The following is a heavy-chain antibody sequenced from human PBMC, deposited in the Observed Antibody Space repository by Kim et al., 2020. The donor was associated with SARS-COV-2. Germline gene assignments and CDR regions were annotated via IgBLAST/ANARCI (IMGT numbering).Heavy chain of an antibody. CDR3: ARKKWFGELFPYWYFDL. CDR1: GGSISSSSYY. CDR2: IYYSGST. D-gene: IGHD3-10*01. V-gene: IGHV4-39*01. Sequence: SETLSLTCTVSGGSISSSSYYWGWIRQPPGKGLEWIGSIYYSGSTYYNPSLKSRVTISVDTSKNQFSLKLSSVTAADTAVYYCARKKWFGELFPYWYFDLWGRGTLVTVSS. J-gene: IGHJ2*01.